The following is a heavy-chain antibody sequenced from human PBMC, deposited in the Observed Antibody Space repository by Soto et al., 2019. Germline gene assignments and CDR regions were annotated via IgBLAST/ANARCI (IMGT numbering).Heavy chain of an antibody. Sequence: EVQLVESGGGLVKPGGSLRLSCAASGFTFSSYTMNWVRQAPGKGLEWVSSIGTSSSYIYYADSVKGRFTISRDNAKNSLYLQMNSLRAEDTAVYYCATFGVYHLDYWGQGTRVTVSS. CDR3: ATFGVYHLDY. D-gene: IGHD2-2*01. CDR2: IGTSSSYI. CDR1: GFTFSSYT. V-gene: IGHV3-21*01. J-gene: IGHJ4*02.